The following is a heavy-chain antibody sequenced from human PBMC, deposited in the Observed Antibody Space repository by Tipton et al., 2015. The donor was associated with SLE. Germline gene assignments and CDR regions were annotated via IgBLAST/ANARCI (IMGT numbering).Heavy chain of an antibody. CDR1: GGSISSGSYY. Sequence: TLSLTCTVSGGSISSGSYYWSWIRQPAGKGLEWIGRIYTSGSTNYNPSLKSRVTISVDTSKNQFSPKLSSVTAADTAVYYCAREVVGADDAFDIWGQGTMVTVSS. D-gene: IGHD1-26*01. V-gene: IGHV4-61*02. J-gene: IGHJ3*02. CDR2: IYTSGST. CDR3: AREVVGADDAFDI.